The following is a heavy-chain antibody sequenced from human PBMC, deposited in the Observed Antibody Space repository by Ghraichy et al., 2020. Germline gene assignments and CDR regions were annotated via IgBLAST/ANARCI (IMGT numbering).Heavy chain of an antibody. CDR2: IYYSGST. CDR3: ARGPGGADNYYGSGSYYILVH. Sequence: SETLSLTCTVSGGSISSSSYYWGWIRQPPGKGLEWIGSIYYSGSTYYNPSLKSRVTISVDTSKNQFSLKLSSVTAADTAVYYCARGPGGADNYYGSGSYYILVHWGQGTLVTVSS. CDR1: GGSISSSSYY. D-gene: IGHD3-10*01. V-gene: IGHV4-39*01. J-gene: IGHJ4*02.